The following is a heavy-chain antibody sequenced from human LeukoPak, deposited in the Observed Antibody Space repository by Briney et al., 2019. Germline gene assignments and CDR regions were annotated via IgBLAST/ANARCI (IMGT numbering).Heavy chain of an antibody. V-gene: IGHV3-21*01. Sequence: GGSLRLPCAASGFTFSSYSMNWVRQAPGKGLEWVSSISTSSIYIYYADSMKGRFTISRDNAKKSLYLQMNSLRAEDTAVYYCARGHGVVAASDDAFDIWGQGTMVTVSS. D-gene: IGHD2-2*01. CDR3: ARGHGVVAASDDAFDI. CDR2: ISTSSIYI. CDR1: GFTFSSYS. J-gene: IGHJ3*02.